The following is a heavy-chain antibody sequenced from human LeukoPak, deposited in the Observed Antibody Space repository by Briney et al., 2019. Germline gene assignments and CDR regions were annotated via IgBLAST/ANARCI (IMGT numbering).Heavy chain of an antibody. D-gene: IGHD7-27*01. CDR2: INPSGGST. V-gene: IGHV1-46*01. CDR3: ARTAPPLTGSDYFDY. J-gene: IGHJ4*02. Sequence: ASVKVSCKASGYTFTSYYMHWVRQAPGQGLEWMGIINPSGGSTSYAQKFQGRVTMTRDTSTSTVYMELSSLRSEDTAVYYCARTAPPLTGSDYFDYWGQGTLVAVSS. CDR1: GYTFTSYY.